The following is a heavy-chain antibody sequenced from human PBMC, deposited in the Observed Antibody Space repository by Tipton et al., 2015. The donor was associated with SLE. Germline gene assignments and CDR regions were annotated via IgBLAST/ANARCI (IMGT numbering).Heavy chain of an antibody. V-gene: IGHV4-39*07. CDR1: GGSFSSYY. D-gene: IGHD2-2*01. Sequence: TLSLTCTVSGGSFSSYYWGWIRQPPGKGLEWIGSIHHSGTTYYTSSLKSRVTISLDTSKKQFSLRLSSVTAADTAVYYCTKHTGFCSSTSCYGVFGYWGQGALVSVST. CDR2: IHHSGTT. CDR3: TKHTGFCSSTSCYGVFGY. J-gene: IGHJ4*02.